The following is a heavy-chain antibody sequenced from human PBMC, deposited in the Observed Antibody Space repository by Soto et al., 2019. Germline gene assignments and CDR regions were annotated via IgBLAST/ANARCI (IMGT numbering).Heavy chain of an antibody. J-gene: IGHJ3*02. CDR2: ISWNSGSI. D-gene: IGHD1-26*01. CDR1: GFTFDDYA. CDR3: AKAKWELDAFDI. V-gene: IGHV3-9*01. Sequence: EVQLVESGGGLVQPGRSLRLSCAASGFTFDDYAMHWVRQAPGKGLEWVSGISWNSGSIGYADSVKGRFTISRDNAKNSLYLQMNSLRAEDTALYYCAKAKWELDAFDIWGQGTMVTVSS.